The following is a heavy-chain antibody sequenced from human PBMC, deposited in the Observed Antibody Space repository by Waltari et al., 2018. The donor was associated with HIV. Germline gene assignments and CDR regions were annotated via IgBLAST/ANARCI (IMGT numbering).Heavy chain of an antibody. CDR2: FYTSGNI. V-gene: IGHV4-61*02. CDR1: GGSISSSDYY. J-gene: IGHJ6*02. Sequence: QVRLQESGPGLVKPSQTLSLSCPLSGGSISSSDYYWSWIRQPAGKGLEWIGRFYTSGNINYNPSLKSRATISTDTSKNQFSLKLTSVTAADTAVYYCARTSYYDTRGWGGMDVWGQGTTVTVSS. CDR3: ARTSYYDTRGWGGMDV. D-gene: IGHD3-22*01.